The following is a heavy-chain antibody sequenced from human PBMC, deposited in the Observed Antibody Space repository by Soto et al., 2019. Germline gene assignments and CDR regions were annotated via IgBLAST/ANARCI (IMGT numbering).Heavy chain of an antibody. CDR2: INVGNGNT. CDR1: GYTFTSYA. CDR3: ARDNYSNWFDP. J-gene: IGHJ5*02. Sequence: ASLKVSCEASGYTFTSYAMHWVLQAPGQRLEWMGWINVGNGNTKYSQKFQGRVTITRDTSASTAYMELSSLRSEDTAVYYCARDNYSNWFDPWGQGTLVTVSS. D-gene: IGHD4-4*01. V-gene: IGHV1-3*01.